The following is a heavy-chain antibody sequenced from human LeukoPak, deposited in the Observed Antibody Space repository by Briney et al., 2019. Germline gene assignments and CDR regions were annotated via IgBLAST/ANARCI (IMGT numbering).Heavy chain of an antibody. CDR3: AKGPSYSSSAPFDY. Sequence: PGGSLRLSCAASGFTFSSYGMHWVRQAPGKGLEWVAFIRYDGSNKYYADSVKGRFTISRDNSKNTLYLQMNSLRAEDTAVYYCAKGPSYSSSAPFDYWGQGTLVTVSS. D-gene: IGHD6-13*01. CDR1: GFTFSSYG. J-gene: IGHJ4*02. CDR2: IRYDGSNK. V-gene: IGHV3-30*02.